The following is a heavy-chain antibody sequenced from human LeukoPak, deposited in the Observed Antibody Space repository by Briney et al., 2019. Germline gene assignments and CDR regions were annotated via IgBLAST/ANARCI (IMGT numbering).Heavy chain of an antibody. Sequence: GGSLRLSCAASGFTFSNAWMSWVRQAPGKGLEWVGRIKSKTDGGTTDYAAPVKGRFTISRDDLKNTLYLQMNSLKTEDTAVYYCTTDYYDSSGYYLQPFDYWGQGTLVTVSS. CDR2: IKSKTDGGTT. V-gene: IGHV3-15*01. D-gene: IGHD3-22*01. CDR1: GFTFSNAW. J-gene: IGHJ4*02. CDR3: TTDYYDSSGYYLQPFDY.